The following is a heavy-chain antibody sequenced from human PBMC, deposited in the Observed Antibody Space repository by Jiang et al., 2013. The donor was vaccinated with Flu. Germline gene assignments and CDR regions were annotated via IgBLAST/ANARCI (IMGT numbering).Heavy chain of an antibody. V-gene: IGHV4-39*01. CDR3: ARPPHPPHYDILTGYTPYGMDV. J-gene: IGHJ6*02. CDR1: GSISSSSYY. CDR2: IYYSGST. D-gene: IGHD3-9*01. Sequence: GSISSSSYYWGWIRPAPRKGLEWIGSIYYSGSTYYNPSLKSRVTISVDTSKNQFSLKLSSVTAADTAVYYCARPPHPPHYDILTGYTPYGMDVWGQGTAVTVSS.